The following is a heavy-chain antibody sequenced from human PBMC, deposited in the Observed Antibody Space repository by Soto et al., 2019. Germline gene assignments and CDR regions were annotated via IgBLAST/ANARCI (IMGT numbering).Heavy chain of an antibody. V-gene: IGHV1-69*02. J-gene: IGHJ4*02. CDR3: ALSPGIAAAGPRIYFVS. CDR2: IIPILGIA. D-gene: IGHD6-13*01. CDR1: GGTFSSYT. Sequence: SVKVSCKACGGTFSSYTISWVRQAPGQGLEWMGRIIPILGIANYARKFQGRVTITADKSTSTAYMELSSLRSEDTAVYYCALSPGIAAAGPRIYFVSWGQGTLVTVS.